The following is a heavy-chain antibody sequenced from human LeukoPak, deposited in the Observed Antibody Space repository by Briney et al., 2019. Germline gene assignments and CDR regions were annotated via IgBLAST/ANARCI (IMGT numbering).Heavy chain of an antibody. CDR2: IRSKANSYAT. Sequence: GGSLRLSCAAPGFTFSGSAMHWVRQASGKGLEWVGRIRSKANSYATAYAASVKGRFTISRDDSKNTAYLQMNSLKTEDTAVYYCTRHELVAGTMEEDYWGQGTLVTVSS. V-gene: IGHV3-73*01. J-gene: IGHJ4*02. D-gene: IGHD6-19*01. CDR3: TRHELVAGTMEEDY. CDR1: GFTFSGSA.